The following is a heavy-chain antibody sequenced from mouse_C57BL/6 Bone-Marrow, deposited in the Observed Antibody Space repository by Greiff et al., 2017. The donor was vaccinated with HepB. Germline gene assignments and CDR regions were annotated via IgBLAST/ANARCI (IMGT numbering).Heavy chain of an antibody. CDR1: GFTFSSYA. CDR3: TRDGGGGNYGRDY. V-gene: IGHV5-9-1*02. J-gene: IGHJ4*01. CDR2: ISSGGDYI. Sequence: EVKLMESGEGLVKPGGSLKLSCAASGFTFSSYAMSWVRQTPEKRLEWVAYISSGGDYIYYADTVKGRFTISRDNARNTLYLQMSSLKSEDTAMYYCTRDGGGGNYGRDYWGQGTSVTVSS. D-gene: IGHD2-1*01.